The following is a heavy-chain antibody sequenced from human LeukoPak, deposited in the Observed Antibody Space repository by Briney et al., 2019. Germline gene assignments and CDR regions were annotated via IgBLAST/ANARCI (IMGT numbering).Heavy chain of an antibody. Sequence: PGGSLRLSCAASGFTFRYSAMSWVRQAPGKGLEWVSTVTGDGITTYYGNSVKGRFTISRDNSKNTVYLQLNSLRADDTAVYYCAKDSPLVGYTRDWLSNSFDHWGRGTLVTVSS. V-gene: IGHV3-23*01. J-gene: IGHJ4*02. D-gene: IGHD2-2*02. CDR3: AKDSPLVGYTRDWLSNSFDH. CDR2: VTGDGITT. CDR1: GFTFRYSA.